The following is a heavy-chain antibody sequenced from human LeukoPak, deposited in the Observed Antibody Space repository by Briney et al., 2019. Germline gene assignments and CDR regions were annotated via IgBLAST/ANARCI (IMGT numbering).Heavy chain of an antibody. V-gene: IGHV1-18*01. D-gene: IGHD2-2*01. CDR1: GYTFTSYG. J-gene: IGHJ5*02. Sequence: ASVKVSCKASGYTFTSYGISWVRQAPGQGLEWMGWISAYNGDTNYAQKLQGRVTMTTDTSTSTAYMELRSLRSDDTAVYYCARDPSVVPAANLNWFDPWGQGTLVTVSP. CDR2: ISAYNGDT. CDR3: ARDPSVVPAANLNWFDP.